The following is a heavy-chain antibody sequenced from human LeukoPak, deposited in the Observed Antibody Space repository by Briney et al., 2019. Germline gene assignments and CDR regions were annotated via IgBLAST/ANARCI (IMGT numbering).Heavy chain of an antibody. J-gene: IGHJ4*02. D-gene: IGHD3-16*02. CDR3: ARVWGSYRYTEGFDY. Sequence: SETLYLTCTVSGYSISSGYYWGWIRQPPGKGLEWIGSIYHSGSTYYNPSLKSRVTISVDTSKNQFSLKLSSVTAADTAVYYCARVWGSYRYTEGFDYWGQGTLVTVSS. CDR2: IYHSGST. CDR1: GYSISSGYY. V-gene: IGHV4-38-2*02.